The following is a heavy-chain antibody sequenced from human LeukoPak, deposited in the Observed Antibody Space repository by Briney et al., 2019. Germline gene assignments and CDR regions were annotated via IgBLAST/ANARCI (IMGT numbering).Heavy chain of an antibody. CDR1: GFTFSNAW. V-gene: IGHV3-15*01. CDR2: IKSETDGGTT. J-gene: IGHJ6*03. CDR3: TTDLDSSGYYYYYYMDV. D-gene: IGHD3-22*01. Sequence: PGGSLRLSCAASGFTFSNAWMSWVRQAPGKGLEWVGRIKSETDGGTTDYAAPVKGRFTISRDDSKNTLYLQMNSLKTEDTAVYYCTTDLDSSGYYYYYYMDVWGKGTTVTISS.